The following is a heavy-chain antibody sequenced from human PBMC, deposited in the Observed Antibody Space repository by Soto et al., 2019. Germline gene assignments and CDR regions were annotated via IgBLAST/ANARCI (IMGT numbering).Heavy chain of an antibody. V-gene: IGHV1-18*01. CDR3: ARDTVSGRYYEFWSGYPDMDYVKDV. CDR1: GYTFTSYG. CDR2: ISAYNGNT. Sequence: ASVQVSCKASGYTFTSYGISWVRQAPGQGLEWMGWISAYNGNTNYAQKLQGRVTMTTDTSTSTAYMELRSLRSDDTAVYYCARDTVSGRYYEFWSGYPDMDYVKDVWGQGTTVTVSS. D-gene: IGHD3-3*01. J-gene: IGHJ6*02.